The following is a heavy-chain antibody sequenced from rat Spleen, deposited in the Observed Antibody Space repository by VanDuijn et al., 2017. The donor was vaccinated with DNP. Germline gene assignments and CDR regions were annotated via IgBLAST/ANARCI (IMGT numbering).Heavy chain of an antibody. D-gene: IGHD1-12*02. CDR2: INSVGST. V-gene: IGHV3-3*01. CDR1: GYSITSIYR. CDR3: ASYYYDGYYAMDA. J-gene: IGHJ4*01. Sequence: EVQLQESGPGLVKPSQSLSLTCSVTGYSITSIYRWNWIRKFPGNKLEWMGYINSVGSTNYNPSLKSRISITRDTSKNQFFLQLNSVTTEDTATYYCASYYYDGYYAMDAWGQGTSVAVSS.